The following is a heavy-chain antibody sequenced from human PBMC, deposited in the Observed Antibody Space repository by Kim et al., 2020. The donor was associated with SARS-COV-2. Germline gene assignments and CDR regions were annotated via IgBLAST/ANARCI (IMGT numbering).Heavy chain of an antibody. CDR3: ARSPRNGIAVAGLNWFDP. J-gene: IGHJ5*02. V-gene: IGHV4-61*01. CDR1: GGSVSSGSYY. Sequence: SETLSLTCTVSGGSVSSGSYYWSWIRQPPGKGLEWIGYIYYSGSTNYNPSLKSRVTISVDTSKNQFSLKLSSVTAADTAVYYCARSPRNGIAVAGLNWFDPWGQGTLVTVSS. D-gene: IGHD6-19*01. CDR2: IYYSGST.